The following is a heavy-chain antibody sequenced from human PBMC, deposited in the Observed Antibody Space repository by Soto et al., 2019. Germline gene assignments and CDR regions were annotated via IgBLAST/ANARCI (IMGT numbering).Heavy chain of an antibody. V-gene: IGHV1-46*01. CDR1: GFTFPSHY. Sequence: GASVKVSCKASGFTFPSHYMHWVRQAPGQRLEWMGIINPSGGSTSYAQKFQGRVTMTRDTSTSTVYMELSSLRSEDTAVYYCARGGGYSSSWYPVTPNLGFDYWGQGTLVTVSS. CDR2: INPSGGST. CDR3: ARGGGYSSSWYPVTPNLGFDY. D-gene: IGHD6-13*01. J-gene: IGHJ4*02.